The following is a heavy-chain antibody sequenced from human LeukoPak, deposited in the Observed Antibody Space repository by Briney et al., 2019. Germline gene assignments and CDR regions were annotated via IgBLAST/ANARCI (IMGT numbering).Heavy chain of an antibody. CDR1: GFTFSSYA. D-gene: IGHD4/OR15-4a*01. CDR3: AKNRGANYYNYMDV. CDR2: ISGSGGST. V-gene: IGHV3-23*01. Sequence: AGGSLRLSCAASGFTFSSYAMSWVRQAPGKGLEWVSAISGSGGSTYYADSVKGRFTISRDNSKNTLYLQMNSLRAEDTAVYFCAKNRGANYYNYMDVWGKGTTVTVSS. J-gene: IGHJ6*03.